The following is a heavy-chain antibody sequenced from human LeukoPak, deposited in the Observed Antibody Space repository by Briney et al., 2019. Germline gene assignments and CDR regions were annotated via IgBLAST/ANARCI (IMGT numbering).Heavy chain of an antibody. Sequence: GGSLRLSCSASGFTFSIYLMHWVRQAPGKGLEYVSAITGNGGSTYYADSMKGRFTISRDNSKNTLYLQMSSLRTEDTAVYYCVAMVRGVTFDYWGQGTLITVSS. V-gene: IGHV3-64D*09. D-gene: IGHD3-10*01. J-gene: IGHJ4*02. CDR1: GFTFSIYL. CDR2: ITGNGGST. CDR3: VAMVRGVTFDY.